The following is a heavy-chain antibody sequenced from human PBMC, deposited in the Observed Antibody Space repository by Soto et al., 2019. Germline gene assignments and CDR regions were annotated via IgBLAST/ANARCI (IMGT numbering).Heavy chain of an antibody. Sequence: EVQLLESGGGLVQPGGSLRLSCAASGFTFSKYAMSWVRQAPGKGLEWVSAISGSGTTTYSADSVRGRLTLSRHNSNNMISRHMNSPRHEDTALQYCVKFIVETWGSSGWPWSVDSWGSGKRVTVSS. CDR3: VKFIVETWGSSGWPWSVDS. J-gene: IGHJ4*02. CDR1: GFTFSKYA. V-gene: IGHV3-23*01. D-gene: IGHD6-25*01. CDR2: ISGSGTTT.